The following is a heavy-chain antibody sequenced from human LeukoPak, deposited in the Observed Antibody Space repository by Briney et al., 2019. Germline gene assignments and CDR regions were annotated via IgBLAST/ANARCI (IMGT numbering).Heavy chain of an antibody. CDR1: GFTFSDSA. V-gene: IGHV3-73*01. Sequence: GGSLRLSCAASGFTFSDSAMHWVRQASGKGLEWVGRIRSKANSYETAYGASVKGRFTISRDESKSTAYLQMNSLKSEDTAVYFCTRRAGGCSSSSCYDYWGQGILVTVSS. CDR3: TRRAGGCSSSSCYDY. CDR2: IRSKANSYET. D-gene: IGHD2-2*01. J-gene: IGHJ4*02.